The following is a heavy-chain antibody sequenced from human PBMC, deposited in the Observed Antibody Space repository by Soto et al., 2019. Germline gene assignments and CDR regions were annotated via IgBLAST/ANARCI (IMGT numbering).Heavy chain of an antibody. CDR2: ISYDGSNK. V-gene: IGHV3-30*18. CDR3: AKGFSYRVIDY. Sequence: QVQLVESGGGVVQPGRSLRLSCAASGFTFSTYGMHWVRQAPGKGLEWVAVISYDGSNKYYADSVKGRFTISRDNSKNTLYLHMSSLRAEETAVYYCAKGFSYRVIDYWGQGTLVTVSS. CDR1: GFTFSTYG. J-gene: IGHJ4*02. D-gene: IGHD2-2*01.